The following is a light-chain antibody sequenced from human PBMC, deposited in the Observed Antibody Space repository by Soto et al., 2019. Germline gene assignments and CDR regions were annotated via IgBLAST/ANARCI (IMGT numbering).Light chain of an antibody. CDR1: QSVSSSY. CDR3: QQYGSSLSIT. CDR2: GAS. V-gene: IGKV3-20*01. Sequence: EIVLTQSPGTLSLSPGERATLFCSASQSVSSSYLAWYQQKPGQAPRLLIYGASSRATGIPDRFSGSGSGTDFTLTISRLEPEDFAVYYCQQYGSSLSITFGQGTRLEIK. J-gene: IGKJ5*01.